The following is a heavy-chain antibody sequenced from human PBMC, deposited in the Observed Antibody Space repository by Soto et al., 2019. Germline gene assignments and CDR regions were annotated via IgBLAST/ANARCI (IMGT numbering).Heavy chain of an antibody. J-gene: IGHJ6*03. V-gene: IGHV3-30*03. Sequence: QVQLVESGGGVVQPGRSLRLSCAASGFTFSSYGMHWVRQAPGKGLEWVAVISYDGSNKYYADSVKGRFTISRDNYKNTLYLQMISRRAEDAAVYYCATDGGLFDWLSRGDYYYMDVWGKGTTVTVSS. CDR2: ISYDGSNK. CDR1: GFTFSSYG. CDR3: ATDGGLFDWLSRGDYYYMDV. D-gene: IGHD3-9*01.